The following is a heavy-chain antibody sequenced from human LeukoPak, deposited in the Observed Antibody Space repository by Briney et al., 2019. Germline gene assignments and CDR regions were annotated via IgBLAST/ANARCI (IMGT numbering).Heavy chain of an antibody. V-gene: IGHV1-18*01. CDR2: ISAYNGNT. CDR3: ARTDGSGSSKYFDY. CDR1: GYTFTSYG. J-gene: IGHJ4*02. Sequence: ASVKVSCKASGYTFTSYGISWVRQAPGQGLERMGRISAYNGNTNYAQKLQGRVTMTTDTSTSTAYMELRSLRSDDTAVYYCARTDGSGSSKYFDYWGQGTLVTVSS. D-gene: IGHD3-10*01.